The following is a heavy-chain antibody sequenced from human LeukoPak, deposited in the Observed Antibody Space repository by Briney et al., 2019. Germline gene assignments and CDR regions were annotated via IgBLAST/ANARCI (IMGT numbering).Heavy chain of an antibody. J-gene: IGHJ6*03. V-gene: IGHV3-30*18. CDR2: ISYDGSNK. CDR3: AKDLGIAASGYMDV. Sequence: GGSLRLSCAASGFTFNTYTMNWVRQAPGKGLEWVAVISYDGSNKYYADSVKGRFTISRDNSKNTLYLQMNSLRAEDTAVYYCAKDLGIAASGYMDVWGKGTTVTVSS. D-gene: IGHD6-13*01. CDR1: GFTFNTYT.